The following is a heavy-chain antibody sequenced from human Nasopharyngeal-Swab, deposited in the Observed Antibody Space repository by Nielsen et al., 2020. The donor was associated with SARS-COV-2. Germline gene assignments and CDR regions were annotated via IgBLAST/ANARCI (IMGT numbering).Heavy chain of an antibody. Sequence: SETLSLTCTVSGGSISSDDYYWSWIRQPAGKGLEWIGRFYSNGNTNYNPSLKSRVTISRDTSKNQFSLQLSSVTAADTAVYYCARAVAGGGDDSWGQGTLVTVSS. CDR2: FYSNGNT. CDR1: GGSISSDDYY. J-gene: IGHJ4*02. V-gene: IGHV4-61*02. CDR3: ARAVAGGGDDS. D-gene: IGHD2-21*01.